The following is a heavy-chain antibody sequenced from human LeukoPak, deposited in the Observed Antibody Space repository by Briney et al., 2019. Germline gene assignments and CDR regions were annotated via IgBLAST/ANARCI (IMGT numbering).Heavy chain of an antibody. J-gene: IGHJ3*02. Sequence: SETLSLTCTVSGVSISSYYWSWIRQPPGEVLEWSGYIYYGGSTNYNPSLKSRVTISVDTSKTHFSLKLSSVTAADTAVYYCARGGSSGWYNVGAFDIWGQGTMVTVSS. CDR1: GVSISSYY. CDR3: ARGGSSGWYNVGAFDI. V-gene: IGHV4-59*01. D-gene: IGHD6-19*01. CDR2: IYYGGST.